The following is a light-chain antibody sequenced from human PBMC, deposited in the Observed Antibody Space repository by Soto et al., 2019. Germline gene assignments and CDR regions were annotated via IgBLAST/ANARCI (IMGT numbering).Light chain of an antibody. J-gene: IGLJ1*01. CDR2: EVS. CDR3: SSYAGSNNFYV. CDR1: SSDVGGYNY. V-gene: IGLV2-8*01. Sequence: QSVLTHPPSASGSPGQSGTISCTGTSSDVGGYNYVSCYQQYPGNAPKLMIYEVSMRPSGVTDRFSGSKSGNTVSLTVSGLQAEDEADYYRSSYAGSNNFYVFGTGTKVTVL.